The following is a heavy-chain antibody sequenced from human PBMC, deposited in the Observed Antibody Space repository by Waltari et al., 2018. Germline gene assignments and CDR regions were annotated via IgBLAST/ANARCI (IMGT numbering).Heavy chain of an antibody. CDR1: GFTFSTYA. CDR3: ARFSDVDTAMVDAFDI. CDR2: FGGSGDTT. J-gene: IGHJ3*02. V-gene: IGHV3-23*01. D-gene: IGHD5-18*01. Sequence: EVQLLESGGGLVQPGGSLRLSCAASGFTFSTYAMSWVRQAPGRGLGWVVGFGGSGDTTYYADYGTGRFSSSRDNSKNTLYLQMNSLRSEDTAVYYCARFSDVDTAMVDAFDIWGQGTMVTVSS.